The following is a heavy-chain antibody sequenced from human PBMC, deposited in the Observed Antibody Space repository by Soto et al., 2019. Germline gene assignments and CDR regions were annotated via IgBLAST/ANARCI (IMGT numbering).Heavy chain of an antibody. J-gene: IGHJ4*02. Sequence: SETLSLTCAVSGASVTSGDYYCNWIRQTAGTGLEWLGYMHDSGTTSYNPSLKSRVTISRDTSKNQFSLKLTSVSAADTAVYFCARGGLYDLWSGLFDWGQGIRVTVSS. D-gene: IGHD3-3*01. V-gene: IGHV4-30-4*01. CDR3: ARGGLYDLWSGLFD. CDR2: MHDSGTT. CDR1: GASVTSGDYY.